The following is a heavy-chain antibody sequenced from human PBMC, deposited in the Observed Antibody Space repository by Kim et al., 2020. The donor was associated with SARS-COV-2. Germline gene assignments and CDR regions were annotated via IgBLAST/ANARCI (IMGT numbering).Heavy chain of an antibody. Sequence: ASVKVSCKASGYTFTSYYMHWVRQAPGQGLEWMGIINPSGGSTSYAQKFQGRVTMTRDTSTSTVYMELSSLRSEDTAVYYCASNQVAAAEGYYYGMDVWGQGTTVTVSS. V-gene: IGHV1-46*01. D-gene: IGHD6-13*01. CDR1: GYTFTSYY. CDR2: INPSGGST. J-gene: IGHJ6*02. CDR3: ASNQVAAAEGYYYGMDV.